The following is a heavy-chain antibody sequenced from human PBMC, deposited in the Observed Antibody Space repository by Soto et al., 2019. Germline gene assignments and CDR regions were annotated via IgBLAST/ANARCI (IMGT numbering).Heavy chain of an antibody. CDR2: VSGYNNNR. CDR1: GYSFTQYG. V-gene: IGHV1-18*04. J-gene: IGHJ5*02. CDR3: MRDPFPFDP. Sequence: GASVKVSCKASGYSFTQYGVSWLRQAPGQGLEWMGWVSGYNNNRHYSEKVQDRLTLTIDTSTTTAYMELRSLRSDDTAVYYCMRDPFPFDPWGQGTLVTVS.